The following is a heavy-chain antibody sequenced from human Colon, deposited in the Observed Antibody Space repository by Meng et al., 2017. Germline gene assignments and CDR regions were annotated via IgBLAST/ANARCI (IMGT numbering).Heavy chain of an antibody. Sequence: GESLKISCAASGFTFSNAWMSWVRQAPGKGLEWVGRIKSTTDGGTTDYAAPVKGRFTISRDDSKNTLYLQMNSLKTEDTAVYYCTPEGGSSGWWMGYYFDYWGQGTLVTVSS. CDR2: IKSTTDGGTT. V-gene: IGHV3-15*01. D-gene: IGHD6-19*01. J-gene: IGHJ4*02. CDR1: GFTFSNAW. CDR3: TPEGGSSGWWMGYYFDY.